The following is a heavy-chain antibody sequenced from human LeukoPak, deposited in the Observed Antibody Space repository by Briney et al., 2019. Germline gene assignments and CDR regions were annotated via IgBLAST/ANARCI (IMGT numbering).Heavy chain of an antibody. CDR1: GGSISSSSYY. V-gene: IGHV4-39*07. Sequence: PSETLSLTCAVSGGSISSSSYYWSWIRQPPGKGLDWIGTIYYSGTTYYNPSLKSRVTISVDTSKNQFSLKLSSVTAADTAVYYCARSPLGGSGWYFDYWGQGTLVTVSS. J-gene: IGHJ4*02. CDR3: ARSPLGGSGWYFDY. CDR2: IYYSGTT. D-gene: IGHD6-19*01.